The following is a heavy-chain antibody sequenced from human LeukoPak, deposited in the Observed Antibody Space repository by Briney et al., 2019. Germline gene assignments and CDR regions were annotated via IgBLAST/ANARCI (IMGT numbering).Heavy chain of an antibody. CDR3: AKGGSGVPRALAS. CDR1: GFILRNYA. CDR2: ISGNDDST. D-gene: IGHD2-15*01. V-gene: IGHV3-23*01. J-gene: IGHJ4*02. Sequence: GGSMRLSCAASGFILRNYAMSWVRQGPGQGPEWVTAISGNDDSTYYAVSVKGRFTISRDNSRNTLYLQMKSLRAEDTAIYYCAKGGSGVPRALASWGQGTLVTVSS.